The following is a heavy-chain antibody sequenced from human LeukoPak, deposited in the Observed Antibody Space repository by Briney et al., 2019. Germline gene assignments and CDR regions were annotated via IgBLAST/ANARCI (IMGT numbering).Heavy chain of an antibody. J-gene: IGHJ5*02. CDR2: IIPIFGTA. D-gene: IGHD6-6*01. CDR1: GGTFSSYA. Sequence: ASVKVSCKASGGTFSSYAISWVRQAPGQGLEWMGGIIPIFGTANYAHKFQGRVTNTTDESTSTAYMEQSSLRSEDTAVYYGARVIEEYSSSSPTRWFDPWGQGTLVTVSS. V-gene: IGHV1-69*05. CDR3: ARVIEEYSSSSPTRWFDP.